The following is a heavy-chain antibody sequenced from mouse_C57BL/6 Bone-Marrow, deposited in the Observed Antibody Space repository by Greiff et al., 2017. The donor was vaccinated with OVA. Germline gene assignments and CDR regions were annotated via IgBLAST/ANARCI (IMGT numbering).Heavy chain of an antibody. Sequence: VQLQQSGAELVRPGASVKLSCTASGFNITDDYMHWVKQRPEQGLEWIGWIDPENGDTEYASKFQGKATITADTSSNTAYLQLSSLTSEDTAVYYCTTGSPWFAYWGQGTLVTVSA. J-gene: IGHJ3*01. V-gene: IGHV14-4*01. CDR3: TTGSPWFAY. CDR2: IDPENGDT. CDR1: GFNITDDY.